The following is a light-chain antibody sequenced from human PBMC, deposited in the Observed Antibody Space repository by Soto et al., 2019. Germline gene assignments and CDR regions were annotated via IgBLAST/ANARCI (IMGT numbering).Light chain of an antibody. V-gene: IGKV1-27*01. J-gene: IGKJ4*01. CDR2: AAS. CDR3: QKCKSAPFT. CDR1: RTITMY. Sequence: DIQMTQSPSSLSPSVGDRVTITCRASRTITMYLNRYQQKPGKVPKLLIYAASTLQSGVPSRFSGSGSGTDFTLTISSLQPEDVATYYCQKCKSAPFTFGGGTKVDIK.